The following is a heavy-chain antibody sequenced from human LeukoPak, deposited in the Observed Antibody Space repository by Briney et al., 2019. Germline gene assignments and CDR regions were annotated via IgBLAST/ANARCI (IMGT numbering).Heavy chain of an antibody. D-gene: IGHD2-21*02. Sequence: ASVKVSCKASGYTFTSYYMHWVRQAPGQGLEWMGIINPSGGSTSYAQKFQGRVTMTADTSTSTAYMELSSLRSDDSAVYYCARKGCTGDCFRFDPWGQGTLVTVSS. J-gene: IGHJ5*02. V-gene: IGHV1-46*01. CDR1: GYTFTSYY. CDR2: INPSGGST. CDR3: ARKGCTGDCFRFDP.